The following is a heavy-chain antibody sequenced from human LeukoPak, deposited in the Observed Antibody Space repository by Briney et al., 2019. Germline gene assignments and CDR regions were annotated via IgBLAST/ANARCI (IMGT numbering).Heavy chain of an antibody. CDR1: GYTFTGYY. J-gene: IGHJ4*02. CDR3: ARVWASITMVRGVIINGFDY. V-gene: IGHV1-2*02. CDR2: INPNSGGT. D-gene: IGHD3-10*01. Sequence: ASVKVSCKASGYTFTGYYMHWVRQAPGQGLEWMGWINPNSGGTNYAQKFQGRVTMTRGTSISTAYMELSRLRSDDTAVYYCARVWASITMVRGVIINGFDYWGQGTLVTVSS.